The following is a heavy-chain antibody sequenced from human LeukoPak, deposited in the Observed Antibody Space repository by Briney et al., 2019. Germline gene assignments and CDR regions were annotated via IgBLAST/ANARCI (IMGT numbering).Heavy chain of an antibody. V-gene: IGHV4-59*08. D-gene: IGHD6-13*01. CDR2: IYYSGST. J-gene: IGHJ1*01. Sequence: PSETLSLTCTASGGSISSYYWSWIRQPPGKGLEWIGYIYYSGSTNYNPSLKSRVTISVDTSKNQFSLKLSSVTAADTTVYYCARRFSYSSSPSHWGQGTLVTVSS. CDR1: GGSISSYY. CDR3: ARRFSYSSSPSH.